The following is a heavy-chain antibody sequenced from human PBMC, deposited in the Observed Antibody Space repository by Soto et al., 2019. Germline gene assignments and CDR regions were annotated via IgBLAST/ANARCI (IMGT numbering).Heavy chain of an antibody. CDR1: GFTFSSYG. D-gene: IGHD3-10*01. Sequence: QVQLVESGGGVVQPGRSLRLSCAASGFTFSSYGMHWVRQAPGKGLEWVAVISYDGSNKYYADSVKGRFTISRDNSKNTLYLQMNSLRAEDTALYYCAKTLWGEHQFLGYYYYGMDVWGQGTTVTVSS. J-gene: IGHJ6*02. CDR3: AKTLWGEHQFLGYYYYGMDV. V-gene: IGHV3-30*18. CDR2: ISYDGSNK.